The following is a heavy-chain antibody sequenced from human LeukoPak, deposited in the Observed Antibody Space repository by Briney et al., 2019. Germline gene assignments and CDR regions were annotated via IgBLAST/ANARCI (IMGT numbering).Heavy chain of an antibody. D-gene: IGHD3-3*01. CDR2: ISYDGSNK. V-gene: IGHV3-30*01. CDR1: GFTFSSYA. J-gene: IGHJ5*02. CDR3: ARDGSRRGYYGWFDP. Sequence: GRSLRLSCAASGFTFSSYAMHWVRQAPGKGLEWVAVISYDGSNKYDADSVKGRFTISRDNSKNTLYLQMNSLRAEDTAVYYCARDGSRRGYYGWFDPWGQGTLVTVSS.